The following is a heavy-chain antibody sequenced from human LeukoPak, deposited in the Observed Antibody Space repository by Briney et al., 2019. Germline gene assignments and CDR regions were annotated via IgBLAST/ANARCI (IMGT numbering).Heavy chain of an antibody. Sequence: PGGSLRLSCAASGFTFSSYSMNWVRQAPGKGLEWVSSISSSSSYIYYADSVKGRFTISRDNAKNSLYLQMNSLRAEDTAVYYCARGSGYSSSWYDAVAGTTMDLDYWGQGTLVTVSS. CDR1: GFTFSSYS. CDR2: ISSSSSYI. CDR3: ARGSGYSSSWYDAVAGTTMDLDY. D-gene: IGHD6-13*01. J-gene: IGHJ4*02. V-gene: IGHV3-21*01.